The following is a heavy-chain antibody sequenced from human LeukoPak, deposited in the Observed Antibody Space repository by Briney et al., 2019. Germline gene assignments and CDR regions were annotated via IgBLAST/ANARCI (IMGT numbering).Heavy chain of an antibody. CDR1: GFTVSSNY. V-gene: IGHV3-53*01. Sequence: GGSLRLSCAASGFTVSSNYMSWVRQAPGKGLEWVSVIYSGGSTYYADSVKGRFTISRDNSKNTLYLQMNSLRAEDTAVYFCVSSRYEEGPFQHRGQGTLVTVSS. CDR2: IYSGGST. J-gene: IGHJ1*01. D-gene: IGHD1-14*01. CDR3: VSSRYEEGPFQH.